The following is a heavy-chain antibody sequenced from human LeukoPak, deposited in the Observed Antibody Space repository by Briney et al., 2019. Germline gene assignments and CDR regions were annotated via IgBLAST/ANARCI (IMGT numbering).Heavy chain of an antibody. CDR1: GFTVSNNY. D-gene: IGHD3-10*01. J-gene: IGHJ6*02. Sequence: GGSLRLSCAASGFTVSNNYMTWVRQAPGKGLEWVSSIYSGGSTYYADSVKGRFAISRHNSKNTLYLQMNSLRADDTAVYYCAGSRVRGVKEVLSYYYYGMDVWGQGTTVTVSS. V-gene: IGHV3-53*04. CDR3: AGSRVRGVKEVLSYYYYGMDV. CDR2: IYSGGST.